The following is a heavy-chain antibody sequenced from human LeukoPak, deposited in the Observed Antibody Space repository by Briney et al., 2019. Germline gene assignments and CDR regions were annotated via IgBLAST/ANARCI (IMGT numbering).Heavy chain of an antibody. CDR1: GFTLYLLT. CDR3: AKEGESYGDSVIDY. V-gene: IGHV3-21*04. Sequence: GGSLRLSCAAWGFTLYLLTMRCLRQAPGKGLEGVSSINTRSSNIYYADSVKGRFTVSRDNTKNSLYLQMNSLRAEDTAISYCAKEGESYGDSVIDYWGQGTLVTVSS. CDR2: INTRSSNI. D-gene: IGHD5-18*01. J-gene: IGHJ4*02.